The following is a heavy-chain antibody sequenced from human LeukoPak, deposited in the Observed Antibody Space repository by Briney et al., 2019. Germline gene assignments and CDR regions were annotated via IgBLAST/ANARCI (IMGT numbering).Heavy chain of an antibody. CDR1: GGSFSGYY. CDR3: ARGRGGYSYGSN. CDR2: INHSGST. D-gene: IGHD5-18*01. J-gene: IGHJ4*02. V-gene: IGHV4-34*01. Sequence: SETLSLTCAVYGGSFSGYYWSWIRQPPGKGLEWIGEINHSGSTNYNPSLTSRVTISVDTSKNQFSLKLSSVTAADTAVYYRARGRGGYSYGSNWGQGTLVTVSS.